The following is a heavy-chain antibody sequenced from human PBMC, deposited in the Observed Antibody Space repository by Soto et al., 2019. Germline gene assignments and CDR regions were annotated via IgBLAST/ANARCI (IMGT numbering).Heavy chain of an antibody. CDR1: GFTFNIYG. V-gene: IGHV3-30*18. Sequence: GGSLRLSCAASGFTFNIYGMHWVRQAPDKGLEWVALISYDGSNRYYADSVKGRFTISRDNSKNTLFLQMNSLRADDTAVYYCAKDQASGQGSFDSWGQGTLVTVSS. J-gene: IGHJ4*02. CDR2: ISYDGSNR. CDR3: AKDQASGQGSFDS.